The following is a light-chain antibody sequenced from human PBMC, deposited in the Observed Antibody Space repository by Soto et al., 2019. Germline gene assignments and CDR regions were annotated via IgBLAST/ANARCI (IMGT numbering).Light chain of an antibody. CDR1: STYFVSYNR. V-gene: IGLV2-18*01. CDR2: EAS. J-gene: IGLJ1*01. CDR3: SLYTSENTYV. Sequence: QSGLTQPPSVSGSPGQSVTISCTGTSTYFVSYNRVSWYQQPPGTAPKLIIYEASNRPSGVPGRFSGSKSGNTASLTISGLQAADEADYYCSLYTSENTYVFGTGTKV.